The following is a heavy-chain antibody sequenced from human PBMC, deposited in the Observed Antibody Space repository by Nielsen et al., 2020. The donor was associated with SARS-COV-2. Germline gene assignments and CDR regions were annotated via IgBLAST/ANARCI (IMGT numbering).Heavy chain of an antibody. CDR1: GYTFTSYA. D-gene: IGHD3-16*01. Sequence: ASVKVSCKASGYTFTSYAMNWVRQAPGQGLEWMGWINTNTGNPTYAQGLTGRFVFSLDTSVSTAYLQISSLKAEDTAVYYCARLGVNAMALHHRLFDYWGQGTLVTVSS. J-gene: IGHJ4*02. CDR3: ARLGVNAMALHHRLFDY. V-gene: IGHV7-4-1*02. CDR2: INTNTGNP.